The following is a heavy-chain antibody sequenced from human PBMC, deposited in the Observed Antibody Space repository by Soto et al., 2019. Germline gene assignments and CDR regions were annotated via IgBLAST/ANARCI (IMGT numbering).Heavy chain of an antibody. J-gene: IGHJ4*02. CDR3: TRQTDAVQWLVVPTDYNFDY. CDR1: GFTFGGSA. V-gene: IGHV3-73*02. Sequence: EEQLVESGGGLVQPGGSLKLSCAASGFTFGGSAMHWVRQASGKGLEWVGHIRSKTNSYATAYAESVKGSFTISRDDSMTTAYLQMNSLKTEDTAVYFCTRQTDAVQWLVVPTDYNFDYWGQGTLVTVS. CDR2: IRSKTNSYAT. D-gene: IGHD6-19*01.